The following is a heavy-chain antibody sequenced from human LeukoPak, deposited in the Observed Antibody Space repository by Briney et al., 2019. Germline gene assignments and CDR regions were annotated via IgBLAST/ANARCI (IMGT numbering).Heavy chain of an antibody. CDR1: GGTFSSYA. CDR3: ARRVMTTVTTIVDY. CDR2: IIPIFGTA. J-gene: IGHJ4*02. Sequence: SVKVSCEASGGTFSSYAISWVRQAPGQELEWMGGIIPIFGTANYAQKFQGRVTITADESTSTAYMELSSLRSEDTAVYYCARRVMTTVTTIVDYWGQGTLVTVSS. V-gene: IGHV1-69*13. D-gene: IGHD4-11*01.